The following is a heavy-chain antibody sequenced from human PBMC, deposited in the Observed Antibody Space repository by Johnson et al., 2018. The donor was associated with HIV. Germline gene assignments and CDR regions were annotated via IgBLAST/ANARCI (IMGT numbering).Heavy chain of an antibody. Sequence: QEQLVESGGGVVQPGRSLRLSCAASGFTFSSYAMHWVRQAPGKGLEWVAVISYDGSNKYYGDSVKGRFTVSRDNSKNTLYLHMNSLRGVDTAMYYCAKDGGSWSCSFDVWGQGTMVSVSS. D-gene: IGHD1-26*01. V-gene: IGHV3-30-3*01. J-gene: IGHJ3*01. CDR2: ISYDGSNK. CDR1: GFTFSSYA. CDR3: AKDGGSWSCSFDV.